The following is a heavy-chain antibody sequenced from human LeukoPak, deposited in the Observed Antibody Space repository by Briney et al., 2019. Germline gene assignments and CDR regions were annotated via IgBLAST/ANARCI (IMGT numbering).Heavy chain of an antibody. Sequence: ASVKVSCKASGYTFTSYYMHWVRQAPGQGLEWMGIINPSGGSTSYAQKLQGRVTMTRDTSTSTVYMELSSLRSEDTAVYYCARDPGNNWFDPWGQGTLVTVSS. J-gene: IGHJ5*02. CDR2: INPSGGST. CDR1: GYTFTSYY. CDR3: ARDPGNNWFDP. V-gene: IGHV1-46*01.